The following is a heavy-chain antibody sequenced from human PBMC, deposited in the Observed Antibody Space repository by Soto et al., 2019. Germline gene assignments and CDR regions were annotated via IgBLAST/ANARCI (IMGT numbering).Heavy chain of an antibody. CDR3: ARDPLTTESSAP. V-gene: IGHV4-4*07. D-gene: IGHD3-22*01. CDR2: VSATGRS. Sequence: QVQLEESGPGLVKSSETLSLICRDYGASVRTNYWRWIRQPAGKGLAWIGRVSATGRSNCNPALMNRDTLSVDRSQNQFALSLTSLTAAYTATYYCARDPLTTESSAPWGRGILVTVSS. CDR1: GASVRTNY. J-gene: IGHJ5*02.